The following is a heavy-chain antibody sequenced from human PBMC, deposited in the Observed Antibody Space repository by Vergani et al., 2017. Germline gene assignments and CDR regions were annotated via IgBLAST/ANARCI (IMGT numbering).Heavy chain of an antibody. J-gene: IGHJ6*02. CDR1: DSSIMTNPY. Sequence: QVQLQESGPGLVKPSETLTLTCDVSDSSIMTNPYWGWFRQSPGKGLEWIGCIPHSGDTHYNSSLKSRVSISIVSSSNFSLSLTSVTAAATAIYYCARHRGSGGFFPSSYFYGMDVWGHGTTVTVSS. V-gene: IGHV4-38-2*01. CDR3: ARHRGSGGFFPSSYFYGMDV. CDR2: IPHSGDT. D-gene: IGHD3-10*01.